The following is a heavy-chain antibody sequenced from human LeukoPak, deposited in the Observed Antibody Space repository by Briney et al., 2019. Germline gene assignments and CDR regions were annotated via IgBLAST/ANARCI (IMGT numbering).Heavy chain of an antibody. V-gene: IGHV3-23*01. J-gene: IGHJ4*02. CDR3: ARDMLDKAVAPLDH. Sequence: GSLRLSCAASGFTFSSYAMSWVRQAPGKGLEWVSAISGSGGSTYYADSVKGRFTISRDNAKNSLYLLMNSLRAEDTAVYYCARDMLDKAVAPLDHWGQGTLVTVSS. D-gene: IGHD6-19*01. CDR1: GFTFSSYA. CDR2: ISGSGGST.